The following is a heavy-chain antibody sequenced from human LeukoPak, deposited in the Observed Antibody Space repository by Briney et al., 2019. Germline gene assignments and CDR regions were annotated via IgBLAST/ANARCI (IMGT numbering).Heavy chain of an antibody. CDR3: AKMGRMRRSDAFDI. V-gene: IGHV3-23*01. Sequence: GRSLRLSCAASGFTFSSYAMHWVRQAPGKGLEWVSLMSGSSTYYADSVRGRFTISRDNSKNTLYLQMNSLRAEDTAVYYCAKMGRMRRSDAFDIWGQGTMVTVSS. CDR2: MSGSST. J-gene: IGHJ3*02. CDR1: GFTFSSYA.